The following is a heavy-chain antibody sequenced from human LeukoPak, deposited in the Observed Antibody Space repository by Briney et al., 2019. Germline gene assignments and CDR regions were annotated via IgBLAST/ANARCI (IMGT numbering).Heavy chain of an antibody. Sequence: PGGSLRLSCGVSGFAFGSEAMNWVRQSPARGLEWVASISPGGGTTYYADSVKGRFTISRDNSKNTLYLQINNLRDEDTAVYYCAKEWYSSGYHGFDYWGQGTLVTVSS. D-gene: IGHD3-22*01. CDR1: GFAFGSEA. J-gene: IGHJ4*02. CDR3: AKEWYSSGYHGFDY. CDR2: ISPGGGTT. V-gene: IGHV3-23*01.